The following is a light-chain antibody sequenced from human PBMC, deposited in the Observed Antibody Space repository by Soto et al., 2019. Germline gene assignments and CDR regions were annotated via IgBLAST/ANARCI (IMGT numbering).Light chain of an antibody. Sequence: DIVMTQSPDSLAVSLGERATINCKSSQTILYNSNNKNYLAWYQQKPGQPPKLLIYWASTRESGVPDRFSGSGSGTDFTLTISGLQAEDVAVYYCHQYYGNPSFGQGTKLEIK. CDR2: WAS. V-gene: IGKV4-1*01. CDR3: HQYYGNPS. CDR1: QTILYNSNNKNY. J-gene: IGKJ2*01.